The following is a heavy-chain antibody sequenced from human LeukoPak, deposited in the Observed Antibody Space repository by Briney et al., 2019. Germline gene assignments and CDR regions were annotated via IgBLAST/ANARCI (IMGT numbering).Heavy chain of an antibody. V-gene: IGHV3-23*01. CDR2: ISGSGIST. CDR1: GFSFSDFG. D-gene: IGHD3-22*01. CDR3: AKDLYYDSSPPYYFDY. J-gene: IGHJ4*02. Sequence: PGGSLRPSCAASGFSFSDFGMHWVRQAPGKGLEWVSGISGSGISTYYADSVKGRFTISRDNSKNTLFLQMSSLRAEDTAVYYCAKDLYYDSSPPYYFDYWGQGTLVTVSS.